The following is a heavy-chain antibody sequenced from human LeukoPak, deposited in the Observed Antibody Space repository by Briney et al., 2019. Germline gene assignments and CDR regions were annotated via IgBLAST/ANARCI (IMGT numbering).Heavy chain of an antibody. CDR3: ASSRDTAILV. Sequence: ASVKVSCKASGGTFSSYAISWVRQAPGQGLEWTGGIIPIFGTANYAQKFQGRVTITADESTSTAYMELSSLRSENTAVYYCASSRDTAILVWGQGTLVTVSS. D-gene: IGHD5-18*01. J-gene: IGHJ4*02. V-gene: IGHV1-69*13. CDR2: IIPIFGTA. CDR1: GGTFSSYA.